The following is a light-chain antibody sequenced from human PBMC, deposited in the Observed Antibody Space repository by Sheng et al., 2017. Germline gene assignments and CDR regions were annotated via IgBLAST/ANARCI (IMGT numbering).Light chain of an antibody. Sequence: DIQMTQSPSTLSASVGDRVSITCRASESVNNWLAWYQQKPGKAPKLLIYKASTLQTGVQSRFSGSGSGTEFTLTISSLQPDDSATYYCQQYNTYSGTCGQGTKVEIK. CDR3: QQYNTYSGT. CDR2: KAS. J-gene: IGKJ1*01. V-gene: IGKV1-5*03. CDR1: ESVNNW.